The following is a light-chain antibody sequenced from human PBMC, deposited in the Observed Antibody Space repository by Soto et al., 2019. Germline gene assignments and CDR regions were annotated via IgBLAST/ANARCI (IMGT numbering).Light chain of an antibody. V-gene: IGKV1-27*01. CDR2: AAS. CDR3: QSYNTARPT. J-gene: IGKJ5*01. CDR1: QAISNS. Sequence: DIQMTQSPSSLSASMGDRVAITCRASQAISNSLAWYQQKPGKPLQLLIYAASTLQSGVPSRFSGSGSGTDFTLTISGLQPEDLATYYCQSYNTARPTFGQGTRLEI.